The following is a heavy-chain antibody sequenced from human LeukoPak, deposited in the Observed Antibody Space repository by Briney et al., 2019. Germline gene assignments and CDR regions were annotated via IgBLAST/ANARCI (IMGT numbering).Heavy chain of an antibody. Sequence: GGSLRLSCVASGFTFSSYAMSWVRQAPGKGLEWVSYISSSSSTIYYADSVKGRFTISRDNAKNSLDLQMNSLRAEDTAVYYCARMDALDIWGQGTMVTVSS. CDR2: ISSSSSTI. CDR1: GFTFSSYA. D-gene: IGHD3/OR15-3a*01. CDR3: ARMDALDI. J-gene: IGHJ3*02. V-gene: IGHV3-48*01.